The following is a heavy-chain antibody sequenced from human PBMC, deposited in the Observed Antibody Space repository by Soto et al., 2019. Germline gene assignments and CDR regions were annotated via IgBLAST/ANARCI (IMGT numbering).Heavy chain of an antibody. CDR3: ARVFHLWSGYYKGSDYYYMDV. D-gene: IGHD3-3*01. Sequence: SETLSLTCAVYGGSFSGYYWSWIRQPPGKGLEWIGEINHSRSTNYNPSLKSRVTISVDTSKNQFSLKLSSVTAADTAVYYCARVFHLWSGYYKGSDYYYMDVWGKGTTVTVSS. J-gene: IGHJ6*03. CDR2: INHSRST. V-gene: IGHV4-34*01. CDR1: GGSFSGYY.